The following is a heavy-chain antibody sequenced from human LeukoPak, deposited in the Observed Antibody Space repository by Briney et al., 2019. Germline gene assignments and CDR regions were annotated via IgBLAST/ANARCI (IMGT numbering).Heavy chain of an antibody. Sequence: GGPLRLSCAASGFAFSNYWLHWVRQAPGKGVEWVARINTHGSSTNYADSVKGRFTISRDNAKNTLYLQMTSLSAEDTAVYYALAGYYYYMDVWGKGTTVTVSS. V-gene: IGHV3-74*01. CDR2: INTHGSST. CDR3: LAGYYYYMDV. J-gene: IGHJ6*03. CDR1: GFAFSNYW. D-gene: IGHD3-10*01.